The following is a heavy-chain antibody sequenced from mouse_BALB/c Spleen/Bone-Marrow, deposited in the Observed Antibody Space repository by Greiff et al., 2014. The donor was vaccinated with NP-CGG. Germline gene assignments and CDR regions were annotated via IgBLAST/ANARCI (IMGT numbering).Heavy chain of an antibody. J-gene: IGHJ4*01. V-gene: IGHV5-17*02. CDR3: ARAGMDY. D-gene: IGHD3-3*01. CDR2: ISSGSSTI. Sequence: EVNLVESGGGLVQPGGSRKLSRAASGFTFSSFGMHWVRQAPEKGLEWVAYISSGSSTIYYADTVKGRFTISRDNPKNTLFLQMTSLRSEDTAMYYCARAGMDYWGQGTSVTVSS. CDR1: GFTFSSFG.